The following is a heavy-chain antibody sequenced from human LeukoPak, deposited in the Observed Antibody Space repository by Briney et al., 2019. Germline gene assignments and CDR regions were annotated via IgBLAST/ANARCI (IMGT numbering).Heavy chain of an antibody. V-gene: IGHV4-61*05. CDR3: ARAIWFGELWDY. CDR2: IYTSGST. J-gene: IGHJ4*02. CDR1: GGSISSSDYY. Sequence: SETLSLTCTVSGGSISSSDYYWGWIRQPPGKGLEWIGRIYTSGSTNYNPSLKSRVTMSVDTSKNQFSLRLSSVTAADTAVYYCARAIWFGELWDYWGQGTLVTVSS. D-gene: IGHD3-10*01.